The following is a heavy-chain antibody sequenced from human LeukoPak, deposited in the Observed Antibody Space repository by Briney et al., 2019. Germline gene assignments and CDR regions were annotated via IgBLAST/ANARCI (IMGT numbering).Heavy chain of an antibody. CDR2: ISGSGGST. Sequence: PGGSLRLSCAASGFTFSSYGMSWVRQAPGKGLEWVSAISGSGGSTYYADSVKGRFTISRDNSKNTLYLQMNSLRAEDTAVYYCAKDQGYSNHYASFDYWGQGTLVTVSS. V-gene: IGHV3-23*01. J-gene: IGHJ4*02. CDR3: AKDQGYSNHYASFDY. CDR1: GFTFSSYG. D-gene: IGHD4-11*01.